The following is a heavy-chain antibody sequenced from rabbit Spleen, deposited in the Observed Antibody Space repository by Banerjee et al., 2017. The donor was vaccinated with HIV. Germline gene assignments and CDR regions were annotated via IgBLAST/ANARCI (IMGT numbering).Heavy chain of an antibody. CDR2: IDPIFGRT. D-gene: IGHD2-1*01. CDR3: VRDLGYDDYSEKGYFNL. Sequence: QSLEESGGGLVKPGTSLKLSCKASGFDFSVYGLSWVRQAPGKGLEWIGCIDPIFGRTYYASWVNGRFTISSHNAQNTLYRQLNSLTAADTATYFCVRDLGYDDYSEKGYFNLWGQGTLVTVS. V-gene: IGHV1S7*01. J-gene: IGHJ4*01. CDR1: GFDFSVYG.